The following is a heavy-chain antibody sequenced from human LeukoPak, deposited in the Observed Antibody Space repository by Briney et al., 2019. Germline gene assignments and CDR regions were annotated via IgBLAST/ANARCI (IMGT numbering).Heavy chain of an antibody. CDR1: GFTFSSYA. V-gene: IGHV3-30-3*01. Sequence: VRSLRLSCAASGFTFSSYAMHWVRQAPGMGLHWVAVISYDGTNKYYADSVKGRFTISRDNSKNTLYLQLNSLRPEDTALYYCARDGYCSSTGCSAYFFDSWGQGTLVTVSS. CDR3: ARDGYCSSTGCSAYFFDS. D-gene: IGHD2-2*03. CDR2: ISYDGTNK. J-gene: IGHJ4*02.